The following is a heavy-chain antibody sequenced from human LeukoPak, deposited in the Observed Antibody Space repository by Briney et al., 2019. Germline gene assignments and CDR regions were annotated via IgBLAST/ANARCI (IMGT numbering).Heavy chain of an antibody. CDR3: ARSADNWKPFDY. Sequence: SETLSLTCAVSGGSISSNNRWSWVRQPPGKGLEWIGEVYHSGSTNYNPSLKSRVTISVDTSKNQFSLKLSSVTAADTAVYYCARSADNWKPFDYWGQGTLVTVSS. CDR2: VYHSGST. V-gene: IGHV4-4*02. D-gene: IGHD1-20*01. J-gene: IGHJ4*02. CDR1: GGSISSNNR.